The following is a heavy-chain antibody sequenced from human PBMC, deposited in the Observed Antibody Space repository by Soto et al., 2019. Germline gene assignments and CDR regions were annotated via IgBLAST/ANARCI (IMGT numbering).Heavy chain of an antibody. CDR2: IYYSGST. Sequence: QVQLQESGPGLVKPSETLSLTRTVSGGSISSYYWSWIRQPPGKGLEWIGYIYYSGSTNYNPSLKSRVTISVDTSKNQFSLKLSSVTAADTAVYYCARARITGTTGWFDPWGQGTLVTVSS. J-gene: IGHJ5*02. D-gene: IGHD1-20*01. V-gene: IGHV4-59*01. CDR1: GGSISSYY. CDR3: ARARITGTTGWFDP.